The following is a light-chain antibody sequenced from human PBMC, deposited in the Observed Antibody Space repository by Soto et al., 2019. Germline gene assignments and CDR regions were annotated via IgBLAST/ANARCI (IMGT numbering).Light chain of an antibody. CDR2: DVS. CDR1: SSDVGGYNH. Sequence: SALTQPRSVSGSPGQSVTISCTGTSSDVGGYNHVSWYQQHPGKATKLMISDVSKRPSGVPDRFSGSKSGNTASLTIFGLQVEDEADYYCCSFSRSFTDYVFGSGTKVTVL. J-gene: IGLJ1*01. CDR3: CSFSRSFTDYV. V-gene: IGLV2-11*01.